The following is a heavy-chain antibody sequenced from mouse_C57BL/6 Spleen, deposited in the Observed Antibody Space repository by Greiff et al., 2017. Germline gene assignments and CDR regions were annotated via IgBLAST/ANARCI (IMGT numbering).Heavy chain of an antibody. CDR1: GFTFSDYY. V-gene: IGHV5-16*01. D-gene: IGHD1-1*01. Sequence: EVHLVESEGGLVQPGSSMKLSCTASGFTFSDYYMAWVRQVPEKGLEWVANINYDGSSTYYLDSLKSRFIISRDNAKNILYLQMSSLKSEDTATYYCAREGLGNYGSSFDYWGQGTTLTVSS. CDR2: INYDGSST. CDR3: AREGLGNYGSSFDY. J-gene: IGHJ2*01.